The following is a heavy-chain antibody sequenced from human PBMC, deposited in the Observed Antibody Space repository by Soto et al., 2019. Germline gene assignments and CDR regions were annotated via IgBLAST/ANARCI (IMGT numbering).Heavy chain of an antibody. Sequence: SETLSLTCAVYGGSFSDYSWTWIRQPPGKGLEWIGEINDSGGTNYTPSLERRVTISRDTSKNRFSLKLSSVTAADTAVYYCARGSHKLHSYDSSGFYHYVDYWGQGSLVTVSS. D-gene: IGHD3-22*01. CDR1: GGSFSDYS. CDR3: ARGSHKLHSYDSSGFYHYVDY. J-gene: IGHJ4*02. V-gene: IGHV4-34*01. CDR2: INDSGGT.